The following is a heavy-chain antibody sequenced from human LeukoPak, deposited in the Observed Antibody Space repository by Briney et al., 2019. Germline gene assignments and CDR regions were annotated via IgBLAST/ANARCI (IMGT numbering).Heavy chain of an antibody. CDR1: GGSFSNYC. D-gene: IGHD1-7*01. J-gene: IGHJ6*03. CDR3: ARRWNYGRNYYIDV. V-gene: IGHV4-34*01. CDR2: INDSGRT. Sequence: SETLSLTCAVYGGSFSNYCWSWVRQTPGKGMEWLGEINDSGRTNYNPSLMSRVTVSVDTSKNQFSLRLTSVTATDTAVYYCARRWNYGRNYYIDVWGKGAAVSVSS.